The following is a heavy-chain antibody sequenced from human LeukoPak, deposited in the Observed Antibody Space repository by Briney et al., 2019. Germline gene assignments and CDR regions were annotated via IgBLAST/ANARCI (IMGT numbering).Heavy chain of an antibody. CDR1: GFTFSSYA. V-gene: IGHV3-23*01. CDR3: ARDQRGDVLLWFGRANYFDY. CDR2: ISGSGGST. Sequence: GGSLRLSCAASGFTFSSYAMSWVRQAPGKGLEWVSAISGSGGSTYYADSVKGRFTISRDNSKNTLYLQMNSLRAEDTAVYYCARDQRGDVLLWFGRANYFDYWGQGTLVTVSS. D-gene: IGHD3-10*01. J-gene: IGHJ4*02.